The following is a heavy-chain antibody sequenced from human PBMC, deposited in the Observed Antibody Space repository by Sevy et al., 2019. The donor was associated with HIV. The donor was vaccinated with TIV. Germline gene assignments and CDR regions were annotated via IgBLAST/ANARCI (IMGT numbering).Heavy chain of an antibody. V-gene: IGHV3-23*01. CDR2: VSGVVIPHTTQTT. J-gene: IGHJ4*02. D-gene: IGHD6-13*01. CDR3: AKGRQLVSGRFGTYFDS. Sequence: GGSLRLSCVASGFTFSRFGMTWVRQVPGKGLEWVSTVSGVVIPHTTQTTYYADSVKGRFTISRDNSKDSLVLEMNSLRADETAVYFCAKGRQLVSGRFGTYFDSWGQGILVTVSS. CDR1: GFTFSRFG.